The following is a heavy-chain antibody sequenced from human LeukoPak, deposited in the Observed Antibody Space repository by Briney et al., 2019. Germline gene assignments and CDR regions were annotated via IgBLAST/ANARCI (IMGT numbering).Heavy chain of an antibody. CDR3: ARHRYYYRSGSYYGAPYYMDV. CDR2: IYYSGST. D-gene: IGHD3-10*01. V-gene: IGHV4-39*01. J-gene: IGHJ6*03. CDR1: GGSISSNSYY. Sequence: SETLSLTCTVSGGSISSNSYYWGWIRQPPGKGLEWIGSIYYSGSTYYNPSLKSRVTISVDTSKNHFSLKLSSVTAADTAVSYCARHRYYYRSGSYYGAPYYMDVWGKGTTVTISS.